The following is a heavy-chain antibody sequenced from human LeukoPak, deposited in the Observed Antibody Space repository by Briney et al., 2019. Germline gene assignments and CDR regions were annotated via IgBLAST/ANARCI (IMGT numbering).Heavy chain of an antibody. CDR3: ARGEQWIQLWLTESKKFDY. V-gene: IGHV3-23*01. Sequence: GGSLRLSCAASGFTFSSYAMSWVRQAPGKGLEWVSAISGSGGSTYYADSVKGRFTISRDNSKNTLYLQMNSLRAEDTAVYYCARGEQWIQLWLTESKKFDYWGQGTLVTVSS. D-gene: IGHD5-18*01. CDR2: ISGSGGST. CDR1: GFTFSSYA. J-gene: IGHJ4*02.